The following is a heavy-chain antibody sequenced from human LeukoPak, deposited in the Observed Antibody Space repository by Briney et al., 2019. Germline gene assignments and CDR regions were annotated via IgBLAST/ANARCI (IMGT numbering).Heavy chain of an antibody. CDR3: ARGPRNDP. CDR2: VHPDSGNT. J-gene: IGHJ5*02. D-gene: IGHD1-14*01. CDR1: GYPFSTWE. V-gene: IGHV1-8*01. Sequence: WASAKVSCKTSGYPFSTWEINWVRQAAGQGLEWLGWVHPDSGNTDYAQKFRGRVTMSRDTSTSTAYMELSGLRLDDTAVYFCARGPRNDPWGQGTLVTVSS.